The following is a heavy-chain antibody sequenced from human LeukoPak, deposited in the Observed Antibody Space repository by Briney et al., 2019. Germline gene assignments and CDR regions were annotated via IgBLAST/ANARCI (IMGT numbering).Heavy chain of an antibody. CDR3: ATSRDGGDNWYFDL. J-gene: IGHJ2*01. CDR2: MYYSGST. D-gene: IGHD2-21*01. Sequence: SETLSLTCRVSTGSISSYHWSWIRQPPGKGLEWIGYMYYSGSTTYNPSLQSRVTISVDTSKNQFSLKLSSVTAADTAVYYCATSRDGGDNWYFDLWGRGTLVTVSS. V-gene: IGHV4-59*08. CDR1: TGSISSYH.